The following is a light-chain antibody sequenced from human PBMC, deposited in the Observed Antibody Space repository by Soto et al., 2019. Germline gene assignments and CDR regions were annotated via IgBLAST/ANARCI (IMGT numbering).Light chain of an antibody. J-gene: IGKJ1*01. CDR2: AAS. CDR1: QGITNF. Sequence: DIQMTQSPPSLSASVGDRVTITCRTSQGITNFLAWYQQKSGKPPKLLIYAASTLQSGVPSRFSGSGSETDFTLTISSLQPEDVATYYCQQYYSYPRTFGQGTKVDIK. CDR3: QQYYSYPRT. V-gene: IGKV1-27*01.